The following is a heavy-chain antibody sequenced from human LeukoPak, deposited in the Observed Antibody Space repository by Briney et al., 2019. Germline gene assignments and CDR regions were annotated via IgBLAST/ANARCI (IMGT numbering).Heavy chain of an antibody. J-gene: IGHJ5*02. CDR2: IYTSRST. Sequence: SETLSLTCTVSGGSISSYYWSWIRQPPGKGLEWIGYIYTSRSTNYNPSLKSRVTISVDTSKNQFSLNLSSVTAADTAVYYCARLPTIFGVAEPWGQGTLVTVSS. D-gene: IGHD3-3*01. CDR1: GGSISSYY. V-gene: IGHV4-4*09. CDR3: ARLPTIFGVAEP.